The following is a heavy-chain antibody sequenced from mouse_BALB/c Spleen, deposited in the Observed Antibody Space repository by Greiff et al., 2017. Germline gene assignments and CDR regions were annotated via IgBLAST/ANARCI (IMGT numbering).Heavy chain of an antibody. V-gene: IGHV1-5*01. CDR3: TRSRRYDGYAMDY. J-gene: IGHJ4*01. Sequence: VHVKQSGTVLARPGASVKMSCKASGYSFTSYWMHWVKQRPGQGLEWIGAIYPGNSDTSYNQKFKGKAKLTAVTSASTAYMELSSLTNEDSAVYYCTRSRRYDGYAMDYWGQGTSVTVSS. D-gene: IGHD2-14*01. CDR2: IYPGNSDT. CDR1: GYSFTSYW.